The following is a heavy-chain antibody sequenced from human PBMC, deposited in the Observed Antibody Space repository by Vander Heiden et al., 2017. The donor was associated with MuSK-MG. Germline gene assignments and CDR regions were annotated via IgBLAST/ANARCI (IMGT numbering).Heavy chain of an antibody. CDR1: GCTFSSYW. CDR3: ATVLYFGGDCYLGDAFDI. V-gene: IGHV3-74*01. D-gene: IGHD2-21*02. Sequence: EVQLVESGGGLVQPGGSLRLSCAASGCTFSSYWMHWVRQAPGKGLVWVSRINSDGSSTSYADSVKGRVTISRDNAKNTLYRQMNSLRAEDTAVYYCATVLYFGGDCYLGDAFDIWGQGTMVTVSS. CDR2: INSDGSST. J-gene: IGHJ3*02.